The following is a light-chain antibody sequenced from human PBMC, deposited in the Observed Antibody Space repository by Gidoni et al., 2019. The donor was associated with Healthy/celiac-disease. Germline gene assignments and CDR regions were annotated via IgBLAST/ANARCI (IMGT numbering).Light chain of an antibody. J-gene: IGLJ1*01. CDR3: QSYDSSLSGYV. CDR2: GNS. CDR1: SSNIGAGYD. V-gene: IGLV1-40*01. Sequence: SCTGSSSNIGAGYDVHWYQQLPGTAPKLLIYGNSNRPSGVPDRFSGSKSGTSASLAITGLQAEDEADYYCQSYDSSLSGYVFGTGTKVTVL.